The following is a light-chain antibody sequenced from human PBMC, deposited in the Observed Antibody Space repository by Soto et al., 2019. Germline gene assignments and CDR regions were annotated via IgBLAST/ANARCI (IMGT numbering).Light chain of an antibody. J-gene: IGKJ1*01. V-gene: IGKV1-5*01. Sequence: DIQMTQSPSTLSASVGDRVTITCRASQSINSWVAWYQQKPGKAPKVVIYDASSLASGVPSRFSGSGSGPEFTLTIGSLQPDDFATYYCQRYNAFSQTFGQGTKVEI. CDR2: DAS. CDR3: QRYNAFSQT. CDR1: QSINSW.